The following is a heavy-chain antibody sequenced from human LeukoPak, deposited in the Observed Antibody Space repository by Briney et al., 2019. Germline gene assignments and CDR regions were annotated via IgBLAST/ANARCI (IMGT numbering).Heavy chain of an antibody. CDR1: GGSIGSGDYY. Sequence: PSETLSLTCTVSGGSIGSGDYYWSWIRQPPGRGLEWIGYIYYSGSTYYNPSLKSRVTISVDTSKNQFSLKLSSVTAADTAVYYCARVLGWSRAFDYWGQGTLVTVSS. J-gene: IGHJ4*02. CDR3: ARVLGWSRAFDY. V-gene: IGHV4-30-4*01. D-gene: IGHD6-19*01. CDR2: IYYSGST.